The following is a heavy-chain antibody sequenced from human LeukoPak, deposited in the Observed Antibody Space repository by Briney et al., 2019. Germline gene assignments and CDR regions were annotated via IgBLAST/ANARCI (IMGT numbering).Heavy chain of an antibody. D-gene: IGHD6-19*01. V-gene: IGHV3-48*04. CDR3: AREMEYSSGWYRDARAEYFQH. CDR2: ISSRSSTI. Sequence: GGSLRLSCAVSGFTFSSYSMNWVREAPGGGGEGVSYISSRSSTIYYADSVKGQFTISRDNAKNSLYLQMNSLRAEDTAVYYCAREMEYSSGWYRDARAEYFQHWGQGTLVTVSS. J-gene: IGHJ1*01. CDR1: GFTFSSYS.